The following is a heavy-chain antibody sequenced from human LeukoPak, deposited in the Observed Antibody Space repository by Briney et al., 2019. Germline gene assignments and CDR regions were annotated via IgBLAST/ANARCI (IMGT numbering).Heavy chain of an antibody. CDR1: GGSISSGSYY. J-gene: IGHJ5*02. D-gene: IGHD3-10*01. CDR3: AKFEPGRWFDP. Sequence: SETLSLTCTVSGGSISSGSYYWSWIRQPPGKGMEWIGYMHDSGSTNHNPSLKSRVTMSVDTSKNQFSLKLTSVTAADTAVYYCAKFEPGRWFDPWGQGTLVTVSS. V-gene: IGHV4-61*01. CDR2: MHDSGST.